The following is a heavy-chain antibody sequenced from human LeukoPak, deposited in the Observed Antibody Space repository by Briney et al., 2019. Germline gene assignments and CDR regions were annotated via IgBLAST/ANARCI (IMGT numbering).Heavy chain of an antibody. CDR1: GFSFSSYS. Sequence: GGSLRLSCAASGFSFSSYSINWVRQAPGKGLEWVANIKQDGSEKYYVDSVKGRFTISRDNAKNSLYLQMNSLRAEDTAVYYCARGGGFDSRGFDYWGQGTLVTVSS. D-gene: IGHD3-9*01. CDR2: IKQDGSEK. J-gene: IGHJ4*02. V-gene: IGHV3-7*01. CDR3: ARGGGFDSRGFDY.